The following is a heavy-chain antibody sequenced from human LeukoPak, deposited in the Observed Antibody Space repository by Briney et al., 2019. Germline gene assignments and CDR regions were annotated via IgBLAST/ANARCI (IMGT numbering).Heavy chain of an antibody. CDR1: GYTFTSYD. CDR2: INPNSGGT. V-gene: IGHV1-2*02. D-gene: IGHD3-22*01. J-gene: IGHJ4*02. CDR3: ASRFQTMVI. Sequence: ASVKVSCKASGYTFTSYDINWVRQATGQGLEWMGWINPNSGGTNYAQKFQGRVTMTRDTSISTAYMELSRLRSDDTAVYYCASRFQTMVIWGQGTLVTVSS.